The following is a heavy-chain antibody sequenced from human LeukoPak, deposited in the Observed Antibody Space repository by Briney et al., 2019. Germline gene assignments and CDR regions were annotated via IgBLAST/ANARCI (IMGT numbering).Heavy chain of an antibody. CDR1: GFTFSSYG. V-gene: IGHV3-30*18. Sequence: PGGSLRLSCAASGFTFSSYGMHWVRQAPGKGLEWVAVISYDGSNKYYADSVKGRFTISRDNSKNTLYLQMNSLRAEDTAVYYCAKDRGTQYYYYGMDAWGQGTTVTVSS. D-gene: IGHD3-10*01. J-gene: IGHJ6*02. CDR3: AKDRGTQYYYYGMDA. CDR2: ISYDGSNK.